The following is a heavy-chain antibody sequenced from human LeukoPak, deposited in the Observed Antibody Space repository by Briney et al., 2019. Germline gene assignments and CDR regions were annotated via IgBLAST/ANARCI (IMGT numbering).Heavy chain of an antibody. J-gene: IGHJ4*02. CDR3: AKGQYYDNSGYPSY. CDR2: ISGSGGST. CDR1: GFTFSSYA. Sequence: GGSLRLSCAASGFTFSSYAMSWVRQAPGKGLEWVSAISGSGGSTYYADSVKGRFTISRDNSKNTLYLQMNSLRAEDTAVYYCAKGQYYDNSGYPSYWGQGTLVTVSS. D-gene: IGHD3-22*01. V-gene: IGHV3-23*01.